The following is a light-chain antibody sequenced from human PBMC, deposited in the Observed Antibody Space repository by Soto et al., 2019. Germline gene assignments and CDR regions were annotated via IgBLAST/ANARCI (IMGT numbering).Light chain of an antibody. CDR3: SSHTRSSIDYV. CDR2: EVS. Sequence: QSALTQPASVSGSPGQSITISCTGTSTDVGGYNYVSWYQQHPGKAPKLMIYEVSNRPSGVSNRFSGSKSGNTASLTISGLRAEDEDDYYCSSHTRSSIDYVLGTGTKLTVL. CDR1: STDVGGYNY. V-gene: IGLV2-14*01. J-gene: IGLJ1*01.